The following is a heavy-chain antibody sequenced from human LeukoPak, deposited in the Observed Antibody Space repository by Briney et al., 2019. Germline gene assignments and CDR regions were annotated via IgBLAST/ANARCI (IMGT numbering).Heavy chain of an antibody. J-gene: IGHJ4*02. CDR3: ARGGSIFGDYLSDY. V-gene: IGHV4-59*08. D-gene: IGHD4-17*01. CDR1: GGSISGYF. CDR2: IYHSGST. Sequence: PSETLSLTCTVSGGSISGYFWSWIRQAPGRGLEWIGYIYHSGSTNCNPSLKSRVTISVDTSKNQLSLNVKSVTAADTAVYYCARGGSIFGDYLSDYWGQGTLVTVSS.